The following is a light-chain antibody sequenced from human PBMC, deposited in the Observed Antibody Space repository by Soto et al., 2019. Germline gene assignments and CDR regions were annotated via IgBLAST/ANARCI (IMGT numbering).Light chain of an antibody. Sequence: QSALTQPPSVSGSPGQSVTISCTGTSGDVGTYNRVSWYQQPPGTAPKLMIYEVTDRPSGVPDRFSGSKSGNTASLTISGLQAEDEADYYCSSYTSSTTVVFGGGTQLT. CDR1: SGDVGTYNR. CDR2: EVT. J-gene: IGLJ2*01. V-gene: IGLV2-18*02. CDR3: SSYTSSTTVV.